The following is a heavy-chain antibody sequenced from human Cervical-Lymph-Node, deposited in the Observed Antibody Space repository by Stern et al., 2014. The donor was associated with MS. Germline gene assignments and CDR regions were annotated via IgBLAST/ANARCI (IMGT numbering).Heavy chain of an antibody. J-gene: IGHJ5*02. CDR3: ATPLPYAT. CDR1: GDSFASYP. CDR2: VNPTDGRT. Sequence: VQLVQSGAEVKKPGASVKVSCKASGDSFASYPIHWLRQAPGQGPAWMGIVNPTDGRTTYAQTLQGRVTHATDTSKRTVYMELSSLRPEDTAMYFCATPLPYATWGQGTRVTVSS. V-gene: IGHV1-46*03. D-gene: IGHD4-17*01.